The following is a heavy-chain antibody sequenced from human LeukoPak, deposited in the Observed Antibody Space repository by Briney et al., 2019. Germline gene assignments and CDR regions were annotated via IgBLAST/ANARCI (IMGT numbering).Heavy chain of an antibody. CDR1: GYTFTSYY. CDR2: INPSGGST. D-gene: IGHD2-2*01. J-gene: IGHJ4*02. Sequence: ASVKVSCKASGYTFTSYYMHWVRQAPGQGLEWMGIINPSGGSTSYVQKFQGRVTMTRDTSTSTVYMELSSLRSEDTAVYYCARAYKHCSSTSCYTFDYWGQGTLVTVSS. CDR3: ARAYKHCSSTSCYTFDY. V-gene: IGHV1-46*01.